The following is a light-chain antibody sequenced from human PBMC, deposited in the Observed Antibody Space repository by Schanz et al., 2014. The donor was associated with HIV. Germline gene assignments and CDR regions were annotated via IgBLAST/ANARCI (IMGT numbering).Light chain of an antibody. CDR2: EVS. J-gene: IGLJ2*01. CDR1: SSDVGGHNY. CDR3: SSYAGFPTFVL. V-gene: IGLV2-8*01. Sequence: QSALTQPPSASGSPGQSVTISCTGTSSDVGGHNYVSWYQHHPGKAPKLIIFEVSERPSGVPDRFSGSKSGNTASLTISGLQAEDEADYYCSSYAGFPTFVLFGGGTKLTVL.